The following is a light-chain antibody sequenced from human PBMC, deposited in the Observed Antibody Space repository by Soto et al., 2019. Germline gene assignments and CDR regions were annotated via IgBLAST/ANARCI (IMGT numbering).Light chain of an antibody. Sequence: DSQMTQYPSTLSASVGDRVTITCRASQSISSWLAWYQQKPGKAPKLLISKASTLQIGLPPWFSGSEYRSELTPMLSRPKLDELAAYFWQQYVAYPMTLGGGAKMKIK. V-gene: IGKV1-5*03. J-gene: IGKJ4*01. CDR2: KAS. CDR1: QSISSW. CDR3: QQYVAYPMT.